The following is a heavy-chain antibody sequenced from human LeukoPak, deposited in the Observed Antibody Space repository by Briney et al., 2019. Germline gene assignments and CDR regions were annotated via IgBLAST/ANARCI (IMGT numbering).Heavy chain of an antibody. V-gene: IGHV3-11*01. CDR1: GFSFSEHY. D-gene: IGHD2-15*01. Sequence: GGSLRLSCKASGFSFSEHYMNWIRQAPGRGLEWVSFISGSGDSIHYKDSVKGRCTVSRDKGKDALYLQMNSLRAEDTAVYYCARDLGHCSGGTCFAYGFDLWGQGTVVSVSP. CDR3: ARDLGHCSGGTCFAYGFDL. CDR2: ISGSGDSI. J-gene: IGHJ3*01.